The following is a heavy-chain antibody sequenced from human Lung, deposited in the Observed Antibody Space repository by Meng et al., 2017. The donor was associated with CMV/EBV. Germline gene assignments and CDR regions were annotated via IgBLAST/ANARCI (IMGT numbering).Heavy chain of an antibody. CDR3: ARVDYQTNRGRWVDP. CDR2: ISGSRSTI. CDR1: GFTFSDYY. V-gene: IGHV3-11*01. D-gene: IGHD2-2*01. J-gene: IGHJ5*02. Sequence: GGSXRLSCAASGFTFSDYYMSWIRQAPGKGLEWVSYISGSRSTIYYGDSVKGRFTISRDNAKNSLYLQMNSLRAEDTAVYYCARVDYQTNRGRWVDPWGQGTLVTVSS.